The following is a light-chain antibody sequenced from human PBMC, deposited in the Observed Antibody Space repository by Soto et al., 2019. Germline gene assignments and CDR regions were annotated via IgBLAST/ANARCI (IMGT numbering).Light chain of an antibody. CDR1: SSNIGNNA. J-gene: IGLJ2*01. Sequence: QSVLTQPPSVSEAPRQRVTISCSGSSSNIGNNAVNWYQQLPGKAPKLLIYYDDLLPSGVSDRFSGSKSGTSASLAISGLQSEDEAHYYCAAWDDSLNGPVFGGGTKLTVL. CDR3: AAWDDSLNGPV. CDR2: YDD. V-gene: IGLV1-36*01.